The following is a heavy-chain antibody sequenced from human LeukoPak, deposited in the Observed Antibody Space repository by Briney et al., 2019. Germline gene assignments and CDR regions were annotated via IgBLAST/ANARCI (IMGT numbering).Heavy chain of an antibody. CDR3: ASRYSGYDSRVDY. V-gene: IGHV1-2*02. D-gene: IGHD5-12*01. J-gene: IGHJ4*02. Sequence: SLKLSCKASGYTFTGYYIHWVRQAPGQGLGWMGWINPNSGGTNYAQKFQGRVNMSRDTSISTAYMELRRLRSDDSAVYYCASRYSGYDSRVDYWGQGTLVSVSS. CDR2: INPNSGGT. CDR1: GYTFTGYY.